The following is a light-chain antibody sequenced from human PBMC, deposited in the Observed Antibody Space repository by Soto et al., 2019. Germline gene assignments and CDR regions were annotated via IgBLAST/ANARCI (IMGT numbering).Light chain of an antibody. CDR1: QSVSTNY. CDR2: GAS. V-gene: IGKV3-20*01. J-gene: IGKJ5*01. Sequence: EIVLTQSPGSLSLSPGERATLSCRASQSVSTNYLAWYQQKPGQAPRLLIYGASSRATGIPDRFSGSGSGTDFALTISTLEPEDFAVYYCQQYGTSPITFGQGTRLEIK. CDR3: QQYGTSPIT.